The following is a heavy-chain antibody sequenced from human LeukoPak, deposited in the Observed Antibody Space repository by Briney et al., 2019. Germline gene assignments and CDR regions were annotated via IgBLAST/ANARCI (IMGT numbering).Heavy chain of an antibody. CDR3: ARHILVVPAAQSHYFDY. CDR1: GGSISSSSSY. V-gene: IGHV4-39*01. J-gene: IGHJ4*02. D-gene: IGHD2-2*01. Sequence: SETLSLTCTVSGGSISSSSSYWGWIRQPPGTGLEWIGHIFHSGRTSYNPSLMSRVTISVDTSKNQFSLKLSSVTAADTAVYYCARHILVVPAAQSHYFDYWGQGTLVTVSS. CDR2: IFHSGRT.